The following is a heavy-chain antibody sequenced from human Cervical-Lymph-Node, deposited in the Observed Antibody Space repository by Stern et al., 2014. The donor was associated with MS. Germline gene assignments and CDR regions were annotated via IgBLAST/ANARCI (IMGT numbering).Heavy chain of an antibody. J-gene: IGHJ4*02. CDR1: GGSISSYY. CDR3: ARDRGIAAAGGFDY. Sequence: QVQLQESGPGLVKPSETLSLTCTVSGGSISSYYWSWIRQPPGKGLEWIGYIYYSGSTNYNPSLKSRVTISVDTSKNQFSLKLSSVTAADTAVYYCARDRGIAAAGGFDYWGQGTLVTVSS. D-gene: IGHD6-13*01. CDR2: IYYSGST. V-gene: IGHV4-59*01.